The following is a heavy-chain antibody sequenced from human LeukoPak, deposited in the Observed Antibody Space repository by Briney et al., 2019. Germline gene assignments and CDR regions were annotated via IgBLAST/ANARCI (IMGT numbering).Heavy chain of an antibody. CDR1: GFTVSDFC. CDR2: IRTKSEGATT. J-gene: IGHJ5*02. CDR3: VKRWFDP. V-gene: IGHV3-15*01. Sequence: GGSLRLSCAASGFTVSDFCMIWVRQAPGRGLEWVGHIRTKSEGATTQYAAPVKGRFTVSRDDSINTVYLQMDSLQSDDTAVYYCVKRWFDPWGQGALVTVSS.